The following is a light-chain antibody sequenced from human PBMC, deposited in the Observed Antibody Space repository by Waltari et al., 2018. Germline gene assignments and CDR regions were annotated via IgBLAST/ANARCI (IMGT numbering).Light chain of an antibody. CDR3: QQRSNWPLT. CDR1: HSIANY. CDR2: DTS. V-gene: IGKV3-11*01. J-gene: IGKJ4*01. Sequence: EIVLTQSPATLSLSPGERATLSCRASHSIANYLAWYQQRHGQAPRLLIYDTSNRATRIPARFSGSGYETDFTLTISSLEPEDFGVYYCQQRSNWPLTFGGGTKVEIK.